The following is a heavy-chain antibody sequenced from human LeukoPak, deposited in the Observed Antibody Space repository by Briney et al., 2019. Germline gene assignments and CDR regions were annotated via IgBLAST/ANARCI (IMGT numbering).Heavy chain of an antibody. CDR2: IYSSGSTI. J-gene: IGHJ4*02. Sequence: GGSLRLSCAASGFTFSDYYMSWIRQAPGEGLEWVSYIYSSGSTIYCADFVKGRFTIYRDNDKNSQYLQMIRLSAEETAVYYCERGAEYGSSGYYQESFDYWGQGTLVTVSS. V-gene: IGHV3-11*01. CDR3: ERGAEYGSSGYYQESFDY. CDR1: GFTFSDYY. D-gene: IGHD3-22*01.